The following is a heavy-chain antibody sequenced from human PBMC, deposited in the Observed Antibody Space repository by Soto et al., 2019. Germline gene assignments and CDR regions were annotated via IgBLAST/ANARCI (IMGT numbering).Heavy chain of an antibody. V-gene: IGHV3-23*01. D-gene: IGHD3-10*01. CDR3: VKNSGWFKT. CDR2: IDGSGGIT. J-gene: IGHJ5*02. Sequence: QLLQSGGGLVQPGGSLTLSCAASGFTFGTTDMSWVRQAPGEGLEWVSTIDGSGGITYYADSVKGRFTISRDNSRNTVYLQMHSLRGDDTALYYCVKNSGWFKTWGQGALVTVSS. CDR1: GFTFGTTD.